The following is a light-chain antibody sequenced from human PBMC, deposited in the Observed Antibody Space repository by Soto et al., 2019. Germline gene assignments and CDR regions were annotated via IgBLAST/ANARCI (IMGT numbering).Light chain of an antibody. CDR1: QSLSSIY. V-gene: IGKV3-20*01. J-gene: IGKJ1*01. CDR2: RTS. CDR3: QQYGSSPRT. Sequence: EIVLTQFPATLSLSPGQGATLSCRASQSLSSIYLAWYQQKPGQAPRLLIYRTSSRATGIPDRFSGSESETDFTLTISRLEPDDSAVYYCQQYGSSPRTFGPGTKVDIK.